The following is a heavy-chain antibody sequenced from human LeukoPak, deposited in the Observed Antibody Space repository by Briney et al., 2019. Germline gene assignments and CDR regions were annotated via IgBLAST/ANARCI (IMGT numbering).Heavy chain of an antibody. CDR3: ARHEDGYNGLDY. CDR2: IYYSGST. J-gene: IGHJ4*02. D-gene: IGHD5-24*01. CDR1: GGSVSSGSYY. Sequence: SETLSLTCTVSGGSVSSGSYYWSWIRQPPGKGLEWIGYIYYSGSTNYNPSLKSRVTISVDTSKNQFSLKLSSVTAADTAVYYCARHEDGYNGLDYWGQGTLVTVSS. V-gene: IGHV4-61*01.